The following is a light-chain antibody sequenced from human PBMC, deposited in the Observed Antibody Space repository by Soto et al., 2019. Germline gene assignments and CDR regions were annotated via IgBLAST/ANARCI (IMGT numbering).Light chain of an antibody. J-gene: IGKJ5*01. CDR1: QSVSSY. V-gene: IGKV3-11*01. CDR2: GAS. Sequence: EIVLTQSPFTLSLSTGERATLSCRASQSVSSYLAWYQQKTGQAPRLLIYGASTRATDIPAGFSGSGSGTDFTLTISSLEPEDFAVYYCQQRSNWPPITFGQGTRLEIK. CDR3: QQRSNWPPIT.